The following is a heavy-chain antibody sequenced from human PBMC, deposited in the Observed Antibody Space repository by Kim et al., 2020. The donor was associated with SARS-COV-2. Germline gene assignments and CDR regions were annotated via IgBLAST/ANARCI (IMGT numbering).Heavy chain of an antibody. CDR2: ISGSGGST. V-gene: IGHV3-23*01. CDR3: AKDRGGGSSWYGDDYYYYMDV. CDR1: GFTFSSYA. D-gene: IGHD6-13*01. Sequence: GGSLRLSCAASGFTFSSYAMSWVRQAPGKGLEWVSAISGSGGSTYYADSVKGRFTISRDNSKNTLYLQMNSLRAEDTAVYYCAKDRGGGSSWYGDDYYYYMDVWGKGTTVTVSS. J-gene: IGHJ6*03.